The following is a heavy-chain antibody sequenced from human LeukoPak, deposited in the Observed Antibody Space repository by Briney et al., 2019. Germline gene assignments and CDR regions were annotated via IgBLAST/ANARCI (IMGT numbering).Heavy chain of an antibody. J-gene: IGHJ6*03. Sequence: GASAKVSCKASGGTFSRYAISWVRQAPGQGLEWMGGIIPIFGTANYAQKFQGRVTITTDESTSTAYMELSSLRSEDTAVYYCARGPLQHYYYYYYMDVWGKGTTVTVSS. CDR2: IIPIFGTA. V-gene: IGHV1-69*05. CDR3: ARGPLQHYYYYYYMDV. D-gene: IGHD1-1*01. CDR1: GGTFSRYA.